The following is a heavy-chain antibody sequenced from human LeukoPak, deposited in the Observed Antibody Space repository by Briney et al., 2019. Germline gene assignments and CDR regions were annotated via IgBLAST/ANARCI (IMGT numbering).Heavy chain of an antibody. CDR1: GGSISSGGYY. V-gene: IGHV4-31*03. D-gene: IGHD4-23*01. J-gene: IGHJ4*02. Sequence: SQTLSLTCTVSGGSISSGGYYWSWIRQHPGKGLEWIGYTYYSGSTYYNPSLKSRVTISVDTSKNQFSLKLSSVTAADTAVYYCARSTVVRTRAPNPYFDYWGQGTLVTVSS. CDR3: ARSTVVRTRAPNPYFDY. CDR2: TYYSGST.